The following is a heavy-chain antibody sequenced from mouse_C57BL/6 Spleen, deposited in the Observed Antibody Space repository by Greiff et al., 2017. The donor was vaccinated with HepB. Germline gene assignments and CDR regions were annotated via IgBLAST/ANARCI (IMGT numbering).Heavy chain of an antibody. Sequence: VQLKESVAELVRPGASVKLSCTASGFNIKNTYMHWVKQRPEQGLEWIGRIDPANGNTKYAPKFQGKATITADTSSNTAYLQLSSLTSEDTAIYYCARMEIYYGSSSYYIDYWGQGTTLTVSS. D-gene: IGHD1-1*01. CDR3: ARMEIYYGSSSYYIDY. CDR1: GFNIKNTY. CDR2: IDPANGNT. V-gene: IGHV14-3*01. J-gene: IGHJ2*01.